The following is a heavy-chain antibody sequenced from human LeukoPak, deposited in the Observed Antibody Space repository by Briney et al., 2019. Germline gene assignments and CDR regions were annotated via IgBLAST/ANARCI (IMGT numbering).Heavy chain of an antibody. Sequence: PSETLSLTCTVSGDSISTYYWSWIRQSAGKGLEWIGRMYTSGSSDYNPSLMSRVTMSVDTSKNQFSLKLTSVTAADTAVYYCARGGLEPQLWLRLFYFEYWGQGVLVTVSS. D-gene: IGHD5-18*01. CDR2: MYTSGSS. CDR3: ARGGLEPQLWLRLFYFEY. J-gene: IGHJ4*02. V-gene: IGHV4-4*07. CDR1: GDSISTYY.